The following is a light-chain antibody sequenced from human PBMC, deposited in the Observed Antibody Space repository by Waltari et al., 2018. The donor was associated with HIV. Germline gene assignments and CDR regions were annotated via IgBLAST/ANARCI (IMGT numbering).Light chain of an antibody. Sequence: IVMTQSPHTLSVSPEPRVTLSCRASQSISAKVAWYQQRPGQAPRLLIYEAATRPTGIPARFSGSGSGTEFTLTISSLQSEDFATYFCQQYDSGPRGITFGQGTMLEIK. V-gene: IGKV3-15*01. CDR1: QSISAK. J-gene: IGKJ2*01. CDR3: QQYDSGPRGIT. CDR2: EAA.